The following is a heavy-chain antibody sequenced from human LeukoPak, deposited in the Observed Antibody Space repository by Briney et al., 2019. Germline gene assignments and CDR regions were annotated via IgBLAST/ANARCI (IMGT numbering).Heavy chain of an antibody. CDR2: IGYDGSKK. D-gene: IGHD3-3*01. CDR3: ARVFFFEQKTAYEMDV. V-gene: IGHV3-33*01. J-gene: IGHJ6*02. CDR1: GFTLSNYG. Sequence: GGSLRLSCAASGFTLSNYGMHWVRQAPGKGLEWVAVIGYDGSKKYYVDSVKGRFTISRDNAKYSLYLQMNSLRDEDTAVYYCARVFFFEQKTAYEMDVWGQGTTVTVSS.